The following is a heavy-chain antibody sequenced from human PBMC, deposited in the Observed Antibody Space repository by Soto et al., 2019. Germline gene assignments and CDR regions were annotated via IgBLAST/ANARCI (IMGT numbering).Heavy chain of an antibody. V-gene: IGHV3-30*18. CDR3: AKNIVRGHWYFDL. J-gene: IGHJ2*01. CDR2: ISSDGSQK. CDR1: VIACSGCG. D-gene: IGHD3-10*01. Sequence: QVQLVESGVGVVQPGKSLRLSCAASVIACSGCGMFWVRQTPSKGLEWVAAISSDGSQKYYADSVKGLFTISRDNSKHTLYVQMNGLTTEDRAVYYCAKNIVRGHWYFDLWGRGTLVTVSS.